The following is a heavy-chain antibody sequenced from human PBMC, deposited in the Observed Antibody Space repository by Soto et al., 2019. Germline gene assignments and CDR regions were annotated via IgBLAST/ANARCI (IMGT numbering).Heavy chain of an antibody. V-gene: IGHV4-31*01. CDR3: ARSFGVAAAGPFDY. CDR1: GGSISSGGYY. D-gene: IGHD6-13*01. CDR2: IYYRGST. J-gene: IGHJ4*02. Sequence: QVQLQESGPGLVKPSQTLSLTCTVSGGSISSGGYYWSWIRQHPGKGLEWIGYIYYRGSTYYNPSLKIPVTRSVDTSKNQFSLKLRCVTAADTAVYDCARSFGVAAAGPFDYWGQGTLVTVSS.